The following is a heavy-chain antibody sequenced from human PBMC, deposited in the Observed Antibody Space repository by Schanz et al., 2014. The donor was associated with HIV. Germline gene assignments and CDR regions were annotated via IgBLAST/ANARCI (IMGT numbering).Heavy chain of an antibody. V-gene: IGHV3-23*01. CDR3: AKDPGIIPAAGTYYFYGMDV. D-gene: IGHD6-13*01. CDR2: ISASGGDT. Sequence: EIQLLESGGGLVQPGGSLRLSCAASGFTFSSYAMTWVRQAPGKGLEYVSSISASGGDTDYVDSVKGRFTISRDNFKNTLYLQMNSLRAEDTAVYYCAKDPGIIPAAGTYYFYGMDVWGQGTTVIVSS. CDR1: GFTFSSYA. J-gene: IGHJ6*02.